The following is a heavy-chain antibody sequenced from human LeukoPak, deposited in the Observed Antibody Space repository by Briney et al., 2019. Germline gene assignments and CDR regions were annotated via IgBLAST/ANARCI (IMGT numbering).Heavy chain of an antibody. CDR2: IYTSGST. J-gene: IGHJ4*02. Sequence: SETLSLTCTVSGGSISISSCYYWSCIRQPAGKGLEWIGRIYTSGSTNYNPSLKSRVTIFVDTSKNQFSLKLSSVTAADTAVYYCASSSQGPTGFDYWGQGTLVTVSS. CDR1: GGSISISSCYY. V-gene: IGHV4-61*02. CDR3: ASSSQGPTGFDY.